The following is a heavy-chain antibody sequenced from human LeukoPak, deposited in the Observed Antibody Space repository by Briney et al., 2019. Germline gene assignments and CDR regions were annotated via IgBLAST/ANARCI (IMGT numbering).Heavy chain of an antibody. D-gene: IGHD1-26*01. Sequence: SETLSLTCAVYGGSFSGYYWSWIRQPPGKGLEWIGEIYHSGSTNYNPSLKSRVTISVDTSKNQFSLKLSSVTAADTAVYYCARWRNSGSYRGYHYYGMDVWGQGTTVTVSS. CDR1: GGSFSGYY. CDR2: IYHSGST. J-gene: IGHJ6*02. V-gene: IGHV4-34*01. CDR3: ARWRNSGSYRGYHYYGMDV.